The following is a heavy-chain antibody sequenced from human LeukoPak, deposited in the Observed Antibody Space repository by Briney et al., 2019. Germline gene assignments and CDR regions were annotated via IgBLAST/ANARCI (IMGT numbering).Heavy chain of an antibody. CDR3: ARFLFDGNSRCFDY. CDR1: GYTFTNYW. V-gene: IGHV5-10-1*01. Sequence: GEPLKISCKGSGYTFTNYWITWVRQMPGKGLEWMGSIDPSDSYTNYSPSFQGHVTISVDKSVSTAYLQWSSLKASDTAMYYCARFLFDGNSRCFDYWGQGTLVTVSS. D-gene: IGHD4-23*01. CDR2: IDPSDSYT. J-gene: IGHJ4*02.